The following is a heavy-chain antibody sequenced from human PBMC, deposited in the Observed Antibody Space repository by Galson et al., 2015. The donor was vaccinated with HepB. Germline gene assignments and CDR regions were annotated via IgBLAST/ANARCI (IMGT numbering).Heavy chain of an antibody. CDR2: ITGSSTYI. V-gene: IGHV3-21*03. CDR1: GFTFSTSP. Sequence: SLRLSCAASGFTFSTSPMNWVRQAPGKGLEWVASITGSSTYIYYADSLKGRFTISRDNAQNSLYLQMNSLRSEDTGVYYCATYFGYSSNWRANYQNYGMDVWGQGTTVTVSS. J-gene: IGHJ6*02. CDR3: ATYFGYSSNWRANYQNYGMDV. D-gene: IGHD5-24*01.